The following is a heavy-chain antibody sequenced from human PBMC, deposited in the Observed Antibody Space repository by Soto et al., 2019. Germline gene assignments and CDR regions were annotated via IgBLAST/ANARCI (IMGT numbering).Heavy chain of an antibody. CDR3: ARDGGAVWGTYRQRAPRFDY. Sequence: QVHLQGSGPGLVSPSGPLSLPCAVPGGSIRSSNCWGWVRQPPGKGLEGIGETYQRGSTNSNPSLKRRVTISVDKSKNQFSLKLRSVTAADTAVYYCARDGGAVWGTYRQRAPRFDYWGQGTLVTVSS. CDR2: TYQRGST. D-gene: IGHD3-16*02. J-gene: IGHJ4*02. CDR1: GGSIRSSNC. V-gene: IGHV4-4*02.